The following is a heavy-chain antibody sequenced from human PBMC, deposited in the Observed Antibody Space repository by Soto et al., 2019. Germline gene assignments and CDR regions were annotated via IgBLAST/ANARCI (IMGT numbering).Heavy chain of an antibody. CDR2: IRSKANSYAT. V-gene: IGHV3-73*01. CDR1: GFTFSGSA. J-gene: IGHJ4*02. CDR3: TRPLVDTAMVWIDY. D-gene: IGHD5-18*01. Sequence: GSLRLSCAASGFTFSGSAMHWVRQASGKGLEWVGRIRSKANSYATAYAASVKGRFTISRDDSKNTAYLQMNSLKTEDTAVYYCTRPLVDTAMVWIDYWGQGTLVTVSS.